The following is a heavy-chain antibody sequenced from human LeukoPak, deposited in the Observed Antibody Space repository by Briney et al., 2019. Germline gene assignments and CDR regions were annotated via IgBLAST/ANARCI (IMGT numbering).Heavy chain of an antibody. CDR2: IIPIFGTA. Sequence: SVKVSCKASGGTFSSYAIRWVRQAPGQGLEWMGGIIPIFGTANYAQKFQGRVTITADESTSTAYMELSSLRSEDTAVYYCASPAVGATTDNWFDPWGQGTLVTVSS. J-gene: IGHJ5*02. CDR3: ASPAVGATTDNWFDP. CDR1: GGTFSSYA. V-gene: IGHV1-69*13. D-gene: IGHD1-26*01.